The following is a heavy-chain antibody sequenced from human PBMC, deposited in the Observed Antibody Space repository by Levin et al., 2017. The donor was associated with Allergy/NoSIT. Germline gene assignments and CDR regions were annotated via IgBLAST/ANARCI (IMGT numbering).Heavy chain of an antibody. V-gene: IGHV1-18*01. CDR1: GYTFTSYG. CDR2: ISAYNGNT. D-gene: IGHD3-10*01. CDR3: ARWPPVPTGVNYYYYGMDV. Sequence: GESLKISCKASGYTFTSYGISWVRQAPGQGLEWMGWISAYNGNTNYAQKLQGRVTMTTDTSTSTAYMELRSLRSDDTAVYYCARWPPVPTGVNYYYYGMDVWGQGTTVTVSS. J-gene: IGHJ6*02.